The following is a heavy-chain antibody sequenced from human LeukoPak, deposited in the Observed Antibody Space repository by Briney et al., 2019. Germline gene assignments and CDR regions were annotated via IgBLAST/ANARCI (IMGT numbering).Heavy chain of an antibody. J-gene: IGHJ4*02. V-gene: IGHV3-74*03. D-gene: IGHD4-17*01. CDR3: ARGIYGDPVVFDS. CDR2: LKSDGSTA. CDR1: GFTFSSFN. Sequence: GGSLRLSCAASGFTFSSFNMHWVRQAPRKGLVWVSRLKSDGSTAMYADSVQGRFTISRDNARNTVHLLMSSLTVEDTGVYYCARGIYGDPVVFDSWGQGALVTVSS.